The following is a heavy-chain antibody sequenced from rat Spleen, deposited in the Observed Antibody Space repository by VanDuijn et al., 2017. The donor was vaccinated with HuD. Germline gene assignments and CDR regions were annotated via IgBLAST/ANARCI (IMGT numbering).Heavy chain of an antibody. J-gene: IGHJ2*01. V-gene: IGHV5S23*01. D-gene: IGHD1-9*01. CDR1: GFTYSNYV. CDR3: ARRHYGYTDYFDY. Sequence: EVQLVESDGGLVQPGKALKLSCAASGFTYSNYVMAWVRQAPTKGLEWVASISTGGGNTYYRDSVKGRFTISRDNAKRTLSLQMDSLRSEDTATYYCARRHYGYTDYFDYWGQGVMVTVSS. CDR2: ISTGGGNT.